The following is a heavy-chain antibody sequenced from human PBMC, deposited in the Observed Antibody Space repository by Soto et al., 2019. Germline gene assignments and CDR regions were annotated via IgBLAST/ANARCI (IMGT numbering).Heavy chain of an antibody. J-gene: IGHJ5*02. D-gene: IGHD3-3*02. V-gene: IGHV4-59*11. CDR3: ARGLADSNWFDP. CDR2: IYYTGST. Sequence: SETLSLTCTVSGDSIVTHYWSWIRQSPGKGLEWIANIYYTGSTYYNPALKSRVTISVDTSKDQFSLRLNSVTAADTAIYYCARGLADSNWFDPWGQGTLVTVSS. CDR1: GDSIVTHY.